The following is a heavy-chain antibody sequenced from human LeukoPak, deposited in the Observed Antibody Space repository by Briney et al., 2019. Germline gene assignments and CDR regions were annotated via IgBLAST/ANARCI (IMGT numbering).Heavy chain of an antibody. CDR2: IYYSGST. Sequence: SETLSLTCTVSGGSVSSGSYYWSWIRQPPGKGLEWIGYIYYSGSTNYNPSLKSRVTISVDTSKNQFSLKLSSVTAADTAVYYCARERSGDLPHRPVDYWGQGTLVTVSS. D-gene: IGHD3-10*01. CDR3: ARERSGDLPHRPVDY. CDR1: GGSVSSGSYY. J-gene: IGHJ4*02. V-gene: IGHV4-61*01.